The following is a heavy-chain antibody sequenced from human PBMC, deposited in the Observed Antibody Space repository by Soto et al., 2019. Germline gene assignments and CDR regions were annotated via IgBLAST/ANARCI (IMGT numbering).Heavy chain of an antibody. D-gene: IGHD3-22*01. V-gene: IGHV1-69*13. CDR3: ASPPSGYSDYFDY. Sequence: SVKVSCKASGGTFSSYAISWVRQAPGQGLEWMGGIIPIFGIANYAQKFQGRVTITADESTSTAYMELSSLRFDDTAVYYCASPPSGYSDYFDYWGQGTLVTVSS. CDR1: GGTFSSYA. CDR2: IIPIFGIA. J-gene: IGHJ4*02.